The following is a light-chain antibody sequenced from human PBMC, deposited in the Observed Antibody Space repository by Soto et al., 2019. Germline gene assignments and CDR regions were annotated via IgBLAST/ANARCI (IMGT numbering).Light chain of an antibody. V-gene: IGLV2-8*01. CDR1: STDVGGYNY. Sequence: QSALTQPPSAAGSPGQSVTISCTGTSTDVGGYNYVSWYQQYPGKAPKLMIYEVSKRPSGVPDRFSGSKSGTSASLAIGGLQSEDEADYYCAAWDDTLNGPVFGGGTKLTVL. CDR3: AAWDDTLNGPV. J-gene: IGLJ2*01. CDR2: EVS.